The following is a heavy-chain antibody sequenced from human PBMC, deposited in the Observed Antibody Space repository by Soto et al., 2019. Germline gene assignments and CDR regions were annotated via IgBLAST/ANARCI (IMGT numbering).Heavy chain of an antibody. CDR3: AKDKGVPWFDP. J-gene: IGHJ5*02. D-gene: IGHD2-8*01. CDR1: GFTFSGYA. Sequence: GGSLRLSCAASGFTFSGYAMSWVRQAPGKGLEWVSGISGSGGSTYYADSVKGRFTISRDNPKNTLYMQMNSLRAEDTAVYYCAKDKGVPWFDPWGHGTLVTVSS. V-gene: IGHV3-23*01. CDR2: ISGSGGST.